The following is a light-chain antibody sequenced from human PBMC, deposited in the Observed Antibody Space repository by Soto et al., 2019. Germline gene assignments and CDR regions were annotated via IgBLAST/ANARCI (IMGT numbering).Light chain of an antibody. CDR3: CSYAGSYTYV. J-gene: IGLJ1*01. CDR2: DVG. Sequence: QSVLAQPSSVSGPPGQSITISCTGTSTDVGGYNYVSWYQHHPGKAPKLMIYDVGKRPSGVPDRFSGSKSGNTASLTISGLQAEDEADYYCCSYAGSYTYVFGNGTKVTVL. CDR1: STDVGGYNY. V-gene: IGLV2-11*01.